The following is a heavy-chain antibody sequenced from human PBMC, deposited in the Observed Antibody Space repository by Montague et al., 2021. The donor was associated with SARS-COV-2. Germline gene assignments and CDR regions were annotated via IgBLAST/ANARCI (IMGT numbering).Heavy chain of an antibody. D-gene: IGHD6-13*01. CDR3: ARMEAAAVGIGSYTYYGMDV. CDR1: GFSLSTGGMC. V-gene: IGHV2-70*01. Sequence: VKPTQTLTLTCTFSGFSLSTGGMCVSWIRQPPGKALEWLALIDWDDDKYYSTSLKTRLTISKDTSKNQVVLTMTNMDPVDTATYYCARMEAAAVGIGSYTYYGMDVWGQGTTVTVSS. CDR2: IDWDDDK. J-gene: IGHJ6*02.